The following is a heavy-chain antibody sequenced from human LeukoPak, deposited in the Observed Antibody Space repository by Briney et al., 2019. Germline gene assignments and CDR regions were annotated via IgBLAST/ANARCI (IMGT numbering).Heavy chain of an antibody. J-gene: IGHJ4*02. Sequence: GGSLRLSCAASGFTFSSYSMNWVRRAPGKGLEWVSSISSSSSYIYYADSVKGRFTISRDNAKNSLYLQMNSLRAEDTAVYYCARDHGSSWSNYFDYWGQGTLVTVSS. CDR2: ISSSSSYI. CDR3: ARDHGSSWSNYFDY. D-gene: IGHD6-13*01. V-gene: IGHV3-21*01. CDR1: GFTFSSYS.